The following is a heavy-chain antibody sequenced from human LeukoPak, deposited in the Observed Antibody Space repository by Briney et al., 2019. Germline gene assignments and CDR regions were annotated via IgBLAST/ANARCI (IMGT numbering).Heavy chain of an antibody. Sequence: SETLSLTCTVSGGSISSYYRSWIRQPPGKGLEWIGYISYSGTTNYNPSLKSRVTISIVTSRNHFSLRLSSVTAADTAMYHCARHASGYDPFFDYWGQGTLVAVSS. CDR2: ISYSGTT. D-gene: IGHD5-12*01. CDR3: ARHASGYDPFFDY. V-gene: IGHV4-59*08. CDR1: GGSISSYY. J-gene: IGHJ4*02.